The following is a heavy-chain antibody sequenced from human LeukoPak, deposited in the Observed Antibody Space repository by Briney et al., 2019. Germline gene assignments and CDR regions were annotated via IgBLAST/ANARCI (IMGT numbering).Heavy chain of an antibody. CDR1: GYTFTAYA. CDR3: ARRGKSFDF. V-gene: IGHV7-4-1*02. CDR2: ISTDTGNP. Sequence: GASVKVSCKTSGYTFTAYAINWVRQAPGQGLEWMGWISTDTGNPTYVQDFTGRFVFSLDTSVTTAYLQISSLKAEDTAVYYCARRGKSFDFWGQGTLVTVSS. D-gene: IGHD3-3*01. J-gene: IGHJ4*02.